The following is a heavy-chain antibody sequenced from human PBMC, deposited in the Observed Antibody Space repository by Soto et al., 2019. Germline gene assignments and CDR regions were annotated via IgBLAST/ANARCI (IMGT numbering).Heavy chain of an antibody. Sequence: PGGSLRLSCAASGVTFSNYWMTWVRQAPGKGLEWVANINQDGSEKYYVDSVKGRFTISRDNAKNSLYLQMHSLRAEDTAEYYCARTTWSGYYYTTYYFDFWGQGTLVTVSS. J-gene: IGHJ4*02. D-gene: IGHD3-22*01. CDR1: GVTFSNYW. CDR3: ARTTWSGYYYTTYYFDF. CDR2: INQDGSEK. V-gene: IGHV3-7*01.